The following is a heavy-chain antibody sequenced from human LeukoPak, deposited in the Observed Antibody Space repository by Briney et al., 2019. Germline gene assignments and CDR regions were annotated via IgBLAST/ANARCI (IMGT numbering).Heavy chain of an antibody. CDR1: GGSFSGYY. V-gene: IGHV4-34*01. J-gene: IGHJ4*02. Sequence: SETLSLTCAVYGGSFSGYYWTWIRQPPGKGLEWIGEINHSGSTNHNPSLKSRVTISVDTSKNQFSLKLSSVTAADTAVYYCARGRAVTKYQGLIDYWGQGALVTVSS. CDR2: INHSGST. CDR3: ARGRAVTKYQGLIDY. D-gene: IGHD4-17*01.